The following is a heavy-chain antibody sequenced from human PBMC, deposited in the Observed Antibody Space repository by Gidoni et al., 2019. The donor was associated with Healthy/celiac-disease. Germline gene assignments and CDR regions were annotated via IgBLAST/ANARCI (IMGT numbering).Heavy chain of an antibody. Sequence: QVQLVESGGGVVQPGRSLRLSCAASGFTFSSYGMHWVRQAPGKGLEWVAVISYDGSNKYYADSVKGRFTISRDNSKNTLYLQMNSLRAEDTAVYYCAKDEVPYCSGGSCYSPGDVWGKGTTVTVSS. CDR1: GFTFSSYG. V-gene: IGHV3-30*18. CDR3: AKDEVPYCSGGSCYSPGDV. J-gene: IGHJ6*04. D-gene: IGHD2-15*01. CDR2: ISYDGSNK.